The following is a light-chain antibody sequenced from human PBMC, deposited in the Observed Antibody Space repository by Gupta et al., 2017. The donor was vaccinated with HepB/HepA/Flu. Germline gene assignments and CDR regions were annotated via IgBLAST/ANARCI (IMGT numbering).Light chain of an antibody. Sequence: DIQMTQSPSSVSASLGDRVTITCRASQDINNLLAWYQQKSGKAPKLLIYSASILQSGVPSRFSGGASGTDFTLTISSLQSEDFGTYYCQQAHSYPLALGGGTKVEIK. J-gene: IGKJ4*01. CDR2: SAS. V-gene: IGKV1-12*01. CDR1: QDINNL. CDR3: QQAHSYPLA.